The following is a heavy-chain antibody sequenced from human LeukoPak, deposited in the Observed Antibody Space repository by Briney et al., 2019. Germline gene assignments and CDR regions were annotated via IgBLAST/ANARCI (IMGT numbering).Heavy chain of an antibody. CDR1: GGSISSGSYY. J-gene: IGHJ6*03. V-gene: IGHV4-61*02. CDR2: IYTSGST. Sequence: SQTLSLTCTVSGGSISSGSYYWSWIREPAGKGLEWIGRIYTSGSTNYNPSLKSRVTISVDTSKNQFSLKLNSVTAADTAVYYCARGGGSSWYGYYYSMDVWGKGTTVTVSS. D-gene: IGHD6-13*01. CDR3: ARGGGSSWYGYYYSMDV.